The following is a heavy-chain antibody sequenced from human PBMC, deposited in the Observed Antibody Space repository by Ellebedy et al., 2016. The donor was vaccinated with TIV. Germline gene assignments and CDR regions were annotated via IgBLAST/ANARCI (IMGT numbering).Heavy chain of an antibody. CDR3: VRVKPAAAVFDY. Sequence: GESLKISCAASGFTFSTYWMSWVRQAPGKGLEWVAKIKQDGSEKHYVDSVKGRFTIFRDNAKNSLYLQMNILRAEDTAVYYCVRVKPAAAVFDYWGQGTVLTVSS. D-gene: IGHD6-13*01. CDR2: IKQDGSEK. CDR1: GFTFSTYW. V-gene: IGHV3-7*03. J-gene: IGHJ4*02.